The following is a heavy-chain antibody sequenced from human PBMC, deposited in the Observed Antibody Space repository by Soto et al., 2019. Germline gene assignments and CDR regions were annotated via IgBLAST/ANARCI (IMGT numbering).Heavy chain of an antibody. D-gene: IGHD5-18*01. CDR1: GFTVSNNY. CDR2: IYSGGSA. CDR3: ARHGYSYGGGYFDY. J-gene: IGHJ4*02. Sequence: PGGSLRLSWAASGFTVSNNYMIWIRQAPGKGLEWVSVIYSGGSAYYADSVKGRFTISRDNSKNTLYLQMNSLRAEDTAVYYCARHGYSYGGGYFDYWGQGTLVTVS. V-gene: IGHV3-66*04.